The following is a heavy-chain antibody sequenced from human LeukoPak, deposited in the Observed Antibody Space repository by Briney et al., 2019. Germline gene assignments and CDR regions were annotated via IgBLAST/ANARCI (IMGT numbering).Heavy chain of an antibody. J-gene: IGHJ3*02. D-gene: IGHD2-8*01. CDR2: INSDGSST. Sequence: GGSLRLSCAASGFTFSSYWMHWVRQAPGKGLVWVSRINSDGSSTSYADSVKGRFTISRDNAKNTLYLQMNSLRAEDTAVYYCARVSVLDALDIWGQGTMVTVSS. CDR3: ARVSVLDALDI. V-gene: IGHV3-74*01. CDR1: GFTFSSYW.